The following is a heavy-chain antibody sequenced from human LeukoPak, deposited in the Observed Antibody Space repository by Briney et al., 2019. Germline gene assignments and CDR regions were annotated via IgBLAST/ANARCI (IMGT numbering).Heavy chain of an antibody. CDR3: AKDQLRTNAFDI. D-gene: IGHD4-17*01. V-gene: IGHV3-9*01. Sequence: GGSLRLSCAASGFTFDDYAMHWVRQAPGKGLEWVSGISWNSGSIDCADSVKGRFTISIDNAKNSLYLQMNSLRAEDTALYYCAKDQLRTNAFDIWGQGTMFTVSS. CDR1: GFTFDDYA. J-gene: IGHJ3*02. CDR2: ISWNSGSI.